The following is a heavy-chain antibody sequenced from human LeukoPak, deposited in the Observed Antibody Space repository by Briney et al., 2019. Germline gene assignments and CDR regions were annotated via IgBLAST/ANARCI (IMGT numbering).Heavy chain of an antibody. CDR2: ISAYNGNT. CDR3: AREGSSGWPYYYYYGMDV. J-gene: IGHJ6*02. CDR1: GYTFTSYG. V-gene: IGHV1-18*01. Sequence: GASVKVSCKASGYTFTSYGISWVRQAPGQGLEWMGWISAYNGNTNYAQKLQGRVTMTTDTSTSTAYMELRSLRSDDTAVYYCAREGSSGWPYYYYYGMDVWGQGTTVTVSS. D-gene: IGHD6-19*01.